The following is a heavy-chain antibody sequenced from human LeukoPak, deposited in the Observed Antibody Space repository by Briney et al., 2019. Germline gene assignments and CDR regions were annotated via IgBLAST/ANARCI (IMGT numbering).Heavy chain of an antibody. Sequence: PGASVKVSCKASGYTFTGYYMHWVRQAPGQGLEWMGWINPNSGGTNYAQKFQGRVTMTRDTSISTAYMELSRLRSDDTAVYYCARVAYTAPQWLELFDYWGQGTLVTVSS. CDR1: GYTFTGYY. CDR3: ARVAYTAPQWLELFDY. D-gene: IGHD6-19*01. J-gene: IGHJ4*02. V-gene: IGHV1-2*02. CDR2: INPNSGGT.